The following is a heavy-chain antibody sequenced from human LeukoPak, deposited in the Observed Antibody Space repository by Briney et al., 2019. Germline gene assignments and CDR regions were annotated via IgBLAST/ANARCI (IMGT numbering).Heavy chain of an antibody. V-gene: IGHV3-72*01. CDR3: TKLARAPRDFDY. D-gene: IGHD3-10*01. CDR1: GFTFSSYW. J-gene: IGHJ4*01. CDR2: SRDKGNSYTT. Sequence: GGSLRLSCAASGFTFSSYWMSWVRQAPGKGLEWVGRSRDKGNSYTTAYAASVRGRFTISRDDSKNSLYLQMNSLKIEDTAVYYCTKLARAPRDFDYWGQGTLVTVSS.